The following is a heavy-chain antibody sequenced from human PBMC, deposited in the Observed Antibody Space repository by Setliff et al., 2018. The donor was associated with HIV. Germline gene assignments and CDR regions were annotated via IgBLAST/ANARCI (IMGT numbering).Heavy chain of an antibody. CDR3: ARGFLRSRRRWFDP. Sequence: PSETLSLTCTVSGGSISSYYWGWIRQPPGKGLEWIGYIFYSGSTNYNPSLKSRVTISVDASKNQFSLRLSSVTAADTAVYYCARGFLRSRRRWFDPWGQGTLVTVSS. J-gene: IGHJ5*02. D-gene: IGHD4-17*01. CDR2: IFYSGST. V-gene: IGHV4-59*01. CDR1: GGSISSYY.